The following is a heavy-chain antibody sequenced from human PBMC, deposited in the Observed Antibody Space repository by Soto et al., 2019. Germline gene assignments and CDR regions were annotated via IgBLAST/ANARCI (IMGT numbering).Heavy chain of an antibody. J-gene: IGHJ6*02. Sequence: PGESLKISFKGSGYSFSTYMISWVRQMPGKGLEWMGRIYPSESYSDYSPSFQGHVTISVDKSISTAYLQWSSLKASDTAMYYCARHRPGVDFWNQGMDVCGQRNTVTFCS. V-gene: IGHV5-10-1*01. CDR3: ARHRPGVDFWNQGMDV. CDR2: IYPSESYS. D-gene: IGHD3-3*01. CDR1: GYSFSTYM.